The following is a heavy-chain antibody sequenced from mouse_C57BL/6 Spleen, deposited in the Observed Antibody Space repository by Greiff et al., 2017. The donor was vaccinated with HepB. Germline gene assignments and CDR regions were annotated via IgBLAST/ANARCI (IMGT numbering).Heavy chain of an antibody. CDR2: INPNNGGT. J-gene: IGHJ2*01. Sequence: VQLQQSGPELVKPGASVKIPCKASGYTFTDYNMDWVKQSHGKSLEWIGDINPNNGGTIYNQKFKGKATLTVDKSSSTAYMELRSLTSEDTAVYDCARKDYYYGSSYDYWGQGTTLTVSS. V-gene: IGHV1-18*01. CDR3: ARKDYYYGSSYDY. CDR1: GYTFTDYN. D-gene: IGHD1-1*01.